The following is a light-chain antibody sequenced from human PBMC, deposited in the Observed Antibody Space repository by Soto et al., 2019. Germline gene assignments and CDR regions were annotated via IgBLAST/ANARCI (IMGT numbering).Light chain of an antibody. CDR1: SSDVGGYNY. CDR2: DVS. Sequence: QSALTQPRSVSGSPGQSVTISCTGTSSDVGGYNYVSWYQQHPGKAPKLMIYDVSKRPSGVPDRFSGSKSGNTASLTISWLQAEDEADYYCCSYAGSYYYVFGTGTK. J-gene: IGLJ1*01. V-gene: IGLV2-11*01. CDR3: CSYAGSYYYV.